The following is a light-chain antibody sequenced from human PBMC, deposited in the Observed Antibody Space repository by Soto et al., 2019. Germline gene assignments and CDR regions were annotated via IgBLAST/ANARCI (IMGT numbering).Light chain of an antibody. CDR3: QQYNSYSPYT. J-gene: IGKJ2*01. CDR1: QSISSW. Sequence: DIQMTQSPSTRSASVGDRVTITCRASQSISSWLAWYQQKPGKAPKLLIYDASSLESGVPSRFSGSGSGTEFTLTISSLQPDDFATYYCQQYNSYSPYTFGQGTKVDIK. CDR2: DAS. V-gene: IGKV1-5*01.